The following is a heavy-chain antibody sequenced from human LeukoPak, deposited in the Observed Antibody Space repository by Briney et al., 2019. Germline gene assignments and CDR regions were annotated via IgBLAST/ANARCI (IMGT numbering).Heavy chain of an antibody. D-gene: IGHD3-10*01. CDR3: ARTYYGSGTIFDY. CDR1: GFTLSSYN. V-gene: IGHV3-48*04. CDR2: IRNSGNTI. J-gene: IGHJ4*02. Sequence: PGGSLRLSCAVSGFTLSSYNMNWVRQAPGKGLEWVSYIRNSGNTIYYADSVKGRFTISRDNAKNSLHLQVNSLRAGDTAVYYCARTYYGSGTIFDYWGQGTLVTVSS.